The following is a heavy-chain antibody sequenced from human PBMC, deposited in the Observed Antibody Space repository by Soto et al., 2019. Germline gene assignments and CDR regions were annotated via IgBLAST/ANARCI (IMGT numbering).Heavy chain of an antibody. CDR2: FNTYNGNT. J-gene: IGHJ4*02. D-gene: IGHD5-18*01. V-gene: IGHV1-18*01. CDR1: GYTFSSYG. Sequence: QVQLVQSGAEVKKPGASVKVSCKASGYTFSSYGITWVRQAPGQRLEWMGWFNTYNGNTNYAQKFQGRATMTTDTSTSTAYMELRSLRSDDTAVYYCARERGGYSYSDYWGQGARVTVSS. CDR3: ARERGGYSYSDY.